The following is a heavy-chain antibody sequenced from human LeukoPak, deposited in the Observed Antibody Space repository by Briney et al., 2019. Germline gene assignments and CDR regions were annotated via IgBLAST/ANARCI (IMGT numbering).Heavy chain of an antibody. CDR1: GFTFSSYG. CDR3: AKEGPRVRGYYDSSGSYFDY. Sequence: PGGSLRLSCAASGFTFSSYGMHWLRQAPGKGLEWVAFIRYDGSNKYYADSVKGRFTISRDNSKNTLYLQMNSLRAEDTAVYYCAKEGPRVRGYYDSSGSYFDYWGQGTLVTVSS. J-gene: IGHJ4*02. CDR2: IRYDGSNK. V-gene: IGHV3-30*02. D-gene: IGHD3-22*01.